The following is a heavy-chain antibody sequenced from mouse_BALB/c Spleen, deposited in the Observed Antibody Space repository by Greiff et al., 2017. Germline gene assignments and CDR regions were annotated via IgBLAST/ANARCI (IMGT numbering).Heavy chain of an antibody. V-gene: IGHV3-2*02. CDR1: GYSITSDYA. D-gene: IGHD2-4*01. J-gene: IGHJ4*01. Sequence: EVKLQESGPGLVKPSQSLSLTYTVTGYSITSDYAWNWIRQFPGNKLEWMGYISYSGSTSYNPSLKSRISITRDTSKNQFFLQLNSVTTEDTATYYCARRGITTDYYAMDYWGQGTSVTVSS. CDR2: ISYSGST. CDR3: ARRGITTDYYAMDY.